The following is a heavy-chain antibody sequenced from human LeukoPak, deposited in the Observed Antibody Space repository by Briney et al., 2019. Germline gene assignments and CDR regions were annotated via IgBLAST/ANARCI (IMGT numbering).Heavy chain of an antibody. D-gene: IGHD6-19*01. J-gene: IGHJ3*01. CDR3: ARDSPFLVPGTGDAFDV. V-gene: IGHV1-18*01. CDR2: ISAYHGKT. CDR1: GYTFSTFG. Sequence: ASVKVSCKASGYTFSTFGISWVRQAPGQGLEWTGWISAYHGKTNFAQRFQGRVTLTTESSTSTAYMELRSLRSDDTAMYYCARDSPFLVPGTGDAFDVWGQGTMVSVSS.